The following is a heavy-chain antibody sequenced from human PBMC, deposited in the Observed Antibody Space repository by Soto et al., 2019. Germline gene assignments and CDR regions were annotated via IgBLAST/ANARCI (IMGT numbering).Heavy chain of an antibody. Sequence: QVQLVQSGAEVKKPGSSVKVSCMASGGTFSSYAISWVRQAPGQGLEWMGGIIPIFGTANYAQKFQGRVTITADESTSKAYMELSRLRSEDTAVYYCSRTCTTVTSPYYYGMDVWGQGTTVTVSS. CDR2: IIPIFGTA. CDR3: SRTCTTVTSPYYYGMDV. J-gene: IGHJ6*02. V-gene: IGHV1-69*01. CDR1: GGTFSSYA. D-gene: IGHD4-4*01.